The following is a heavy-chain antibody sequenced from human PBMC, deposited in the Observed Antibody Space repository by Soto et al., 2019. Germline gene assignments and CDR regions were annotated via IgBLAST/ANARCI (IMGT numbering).Heavy chain of an antibody. Sequence: GGSLRLSCAASGFTFDDYAMHWVRQAPGKGLEWVSGISWNSGSIGYADSVKGRFTLSRDNAKNSLYLQMNSLRAEDTALYYCASTQQWLAQYYFDYWGQGTLVTVSS. D-gene: IGHD6-19*01. CDR3: ASTQQWLAQYYFDY. CDR2: ISWNSGSI. V-gene: IGHV3-9*01. CDR1: GFTFDDYA. J-gene: IGHJ4*02.